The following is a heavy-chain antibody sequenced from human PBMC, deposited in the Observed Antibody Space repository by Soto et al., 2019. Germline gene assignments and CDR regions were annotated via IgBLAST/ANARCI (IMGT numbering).Heavy chain of an antibody. Sequence: PGGSLRLSCAASGFTFTNAWMSWVRQAPGKGLEWIARIKGKTDGATTDYAAPVKGRFAILKDDSKGTLYLRMNSLKIEDTAVYYCTTDAAIGTRPLFDWWGQGTQVTVSS. CDR1: GFTFTNAW. J-gene: IGHJ4*02. V-gene: IGHV3-15*01. CDR3: TTDAAIGTRPLFDW. D-gene: IGHD6-6*01. CDR2: IKGKTDGATT.